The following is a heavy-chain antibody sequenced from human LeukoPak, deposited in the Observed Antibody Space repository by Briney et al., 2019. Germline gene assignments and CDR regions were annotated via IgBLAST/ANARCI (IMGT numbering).Heavy chain of an antibody. V-gene: IGHV3-15*01. CDR3: ARYFGESGSQYYFDY. D-gene: IGHD3-9*01. Sequence: GGSLRLSCVASGFAFSSSGMHWVRQAPGKGLEWVGRIKSISDGGTADYAAPVKGRFTISRDDSENTLYLQMNSLKTEDTAVYYCARYFGESGSQYYFDYWGQGTLVTVSS. CDR2: IKSISDGGTA. CDR1: GFAFSSSG. J-gene: IGHJ4*02.